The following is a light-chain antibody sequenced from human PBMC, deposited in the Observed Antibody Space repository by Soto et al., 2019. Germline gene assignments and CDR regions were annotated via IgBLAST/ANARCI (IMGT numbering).Light chain of an antibody. Sequence: DIQMTQSPSTLSGSVGDGVTITCRASQTISSWLAWYQQKPGKVPKLLIYKASTLKSGVPSRFSGSGSGTEFTLTISSLQPDDFATYYCQHYNSYSEAFGQGTKVDIK. CDR2: KAS. CDR3: QHYNSYSEA. V-gene: IGKV1-5*03. J-gene: IGKJ1*01. CDR1: QTISSW.